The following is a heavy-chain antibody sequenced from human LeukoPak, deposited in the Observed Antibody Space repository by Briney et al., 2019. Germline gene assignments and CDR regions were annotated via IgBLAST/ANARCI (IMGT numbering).Heavy chain of an antibody. J-gene: IGHJ4*02. V-gene: IGHV4-30-4*08. CDR3: ARAATNLYDFWSRYHPLLLDPGYYFDY. CDR1: GGSISSGDYY. CDR2: IYYSGST. D-gene: IGHD3-3*01. Sequence: SETLSLTRTVSGGSISSGDYYWSWIRQPPGKGLEWIGYIYYSGSTYYNPSLKSRVTISVDTSKHQFSLKLSSGTAADTAVYYCARAATNLYDFWSRYHPLLLDPGYYFDYWGQGPLVTVSS.